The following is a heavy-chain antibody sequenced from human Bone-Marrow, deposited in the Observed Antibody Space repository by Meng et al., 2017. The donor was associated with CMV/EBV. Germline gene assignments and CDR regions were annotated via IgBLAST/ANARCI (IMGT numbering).Heavy chain of an antibody. J-gene: IGHJ4*02. CDR1: GASVNSGDYY. D-gene: IGHD6-13*01. Sequence: LSLTCSVSGASVNSGDYYWSWIRQPPGKGLEWVSYISNSSSTIYYADPVKGRFTISRDNAKNSLHLQMSSLRAEDTAVYYCAKDSADSSSWSDHNHDDWGQGTLVTVSS. V-gene: IGHV3-11*04. CDR3: AKDSADSSSWSDHNHDD. CDR2: ISNSSSTI.